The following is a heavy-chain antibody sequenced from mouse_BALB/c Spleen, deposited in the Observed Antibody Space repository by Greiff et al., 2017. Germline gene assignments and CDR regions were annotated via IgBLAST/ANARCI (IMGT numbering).Heavy chain of an antibody. CDR1: GYSITSDYA. J-gene: IGHJ4*01. CDR2: ISYSGST. V-gene: IGHV3-2*02. CDR3: ARAGEDGYYAMDY. Sequence: EVQRVESGPGLVKPSQSLSLTCTVTGYSITSDYAWNWIRQFPGNKLEWMGYISYSGSTSYNPSLKSRISITRDTSKNQFFLQLNSVTTEDTATYYCARAGEDGYYAMDYWGQGTSVTVSS. D-gene: IGHD2-3*01.